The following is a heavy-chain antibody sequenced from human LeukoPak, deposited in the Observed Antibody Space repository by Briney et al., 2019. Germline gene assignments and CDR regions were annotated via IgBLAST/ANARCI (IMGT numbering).Heavy chain of an antibody. V-gene: IGHV3-21*01. Sequence: NPGGSLRLSCAASGFTFSSYSMSWVRQAPGTGLEWVSSISSSGNYIYYADSVKGRFTISRDNAKDSLYLLMSSLRAEDTAVYYCARARAAAGMYDPFDIWGQGTMVTVSS. CDR3: ARARAAAGMYDPFDI. CDR1: GFTFSSYS. J-gene: IGHJ3*02. CDR2: ISSSGNYI. D-gene: IGHD6-13*01.